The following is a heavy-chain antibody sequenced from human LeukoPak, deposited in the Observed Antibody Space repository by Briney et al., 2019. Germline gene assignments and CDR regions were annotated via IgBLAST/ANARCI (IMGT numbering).Heavy chain of an antibody. CDR2: IIPIFSTA. J-gene: IGHJ6*04. V-gene: IGHV1-69*01. CDR1: GGTFSSYA. CDR3: ARSIVVVPAAMWHGMDV. D-gene: IGHD2-2*01. Sequence: SVKVSCKASGGTFSSYAISWVRQAPGQGLEWMGGIIPIFSTANYAQKFQGRVTITADESTSTAYMELSSLRSEDTAVYYCARSIVVVPAAMWHGMDVWGKGTTVTVSS.